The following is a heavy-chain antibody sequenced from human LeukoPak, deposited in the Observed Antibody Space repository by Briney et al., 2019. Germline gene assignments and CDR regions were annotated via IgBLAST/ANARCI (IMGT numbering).Heavy chain of an antibody. J-gene: IGHJ4*02. Sequence: GGSLRLSCAASGFTFSAYTLNWVRQAPGRGLEWVSSIKGSDNYIYNADSVAGRFTVSTDDAQNSIYLQMNSLRVEDTAIYYCARSRGMSMNDKNLLYWGQGSLVTVSS. CDR1: GFTFSAYT. CDR2: IKGSDNYI. V-gene: IGHV3-21*06. CDR3: ARSRGMSMNDKNLLY. D-gene: IGHD3-10*01.